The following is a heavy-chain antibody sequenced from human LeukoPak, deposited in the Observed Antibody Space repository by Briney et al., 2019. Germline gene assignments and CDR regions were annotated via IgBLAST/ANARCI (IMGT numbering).Heavy chain of an antibody. CDR3: VRITIFVDYFDY. Sequence: ASVKVSCKASGYTFTRYTISWVRQAPGQGLEWMGWSSAQNGNTSYAQTLQGRVTMTTDTSTSTAYMELRSLRSDDTAVYFCVRITIFVDYFDYWGQGTLVTVSS. J-gene: IGHJ4*02. D-gene: IGHD3-3*01. V-gene: IGHV1-18*01. CDR1: GYTFTRYT. CDR2: SSAQNGNT.